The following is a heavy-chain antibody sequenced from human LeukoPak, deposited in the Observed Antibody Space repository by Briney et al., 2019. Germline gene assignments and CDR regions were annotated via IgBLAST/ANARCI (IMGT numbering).Heavy chain of an antibody. D-gene: IGHD3/OR15-3a*01. CDR3: ARQFGLMRSYRHLDH. CDR1: SGSISSYY. CDR2: VYFNGDT. Sequence: SETLSLTCSLSSGSISSYYWTWLRQPPGKTLQWIGNVYFNGDTNFNPSLKSRVTISVDTSNNQFSLKLASVTAADTAVYYCARQFGLMRSYRHLDHWGPGILVTVSA. V-gene: IGHV4-59*08. J-gene: IGHJ4*02.